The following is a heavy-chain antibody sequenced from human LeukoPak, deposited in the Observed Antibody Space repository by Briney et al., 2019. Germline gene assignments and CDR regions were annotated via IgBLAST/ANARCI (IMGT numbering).Heavy chain of an antibody. J-gene: IGHJ6*03. Sequence: SETLSLTCAVYGGSFSGYYWSWIRQPPGKGLEWIGEINHSGSTNYNPSLKSRVTISVDTSKNQFSLKLSSVTAADTAVYYCARRMGRRFGERYYYYHYMDVWGKGTTVTISS. CDR3: ARRMGRRFGERYYYYHYMDV. CDR2: INHSGST. D-gene: IGHD3-10*01. V-gene: IGHV4-34*01. CDR1: GGSFSGYY.